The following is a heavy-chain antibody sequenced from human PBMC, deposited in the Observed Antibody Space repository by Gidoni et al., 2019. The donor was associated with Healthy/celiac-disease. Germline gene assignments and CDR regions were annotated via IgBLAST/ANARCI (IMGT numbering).Heavy chain of an antibody. CDR1: GFTFRSYG. V-gene: IGHV3-30*18. D-gene: IGHD2-15*01. Sequence: QVQLVESGGGVVQPGRSLRLTCAASGFTFRSYGMHWVRQAPGKGLEWVAVISYDGSNKYYADSVKGRFTISRDNSKNTLYLQMNSLRAEDTAVYYCAKDGCSGGSCELDYWGQGTLVTVSS. J-gene: IGHJ4*02. CDR3: AKDGCSGGSCELDY. CDR2: ISYDGSNK.